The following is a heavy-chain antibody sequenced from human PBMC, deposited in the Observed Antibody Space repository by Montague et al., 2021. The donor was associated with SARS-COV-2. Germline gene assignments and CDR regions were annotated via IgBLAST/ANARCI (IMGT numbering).Heavy chain of an antibody. CDR3: ARAPRGYYDSSGYYNPPYYFDY. V-gene: IGHV3-13*01. CDR1: GFTVSSYD. D-gene: IGHD3-22*01. J-gene: IGHJ4*02. CDR2: IGTAGDT. Sequence: SLRLSCAASGFTVSSYDMHWVRQATGKGLEWVSAIGTAGDTYYPGSVKXRFTISRENAKNSLYLQMNSLRAGDTAVYYCARAPRGYYDSSGYYNPPYYFDYWGQGTLVTVSS.